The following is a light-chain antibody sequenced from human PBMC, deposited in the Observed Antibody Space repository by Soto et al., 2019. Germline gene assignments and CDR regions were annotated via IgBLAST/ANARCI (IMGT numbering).Light chain of an antibody. V-gene: IGKV1-39*01. CDR2: GSS. CDR1: QTISNY. Sequence: DIQMTQSPASLAASLGDRITISCRASQTISNYLNWYHQKPGEAPKILIYGSSTLQSGVTSTFSGSGSVTEFTLSISSLQPEDFGTYYCQQSYNVPFTFGPGTKVDVK. J-gene: IGKJ3*01. CDR3: QQSYNVPFT.